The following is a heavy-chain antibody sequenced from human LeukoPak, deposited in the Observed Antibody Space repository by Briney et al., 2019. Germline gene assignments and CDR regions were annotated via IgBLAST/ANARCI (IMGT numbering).Heavy chain of an antibody. CDR2: ISSSGST. D-gene: IGHD3-10*01. J-gene: IGHJ6*04. CDR3: ARMTYYYGSGSYTPSMDV. Sequence: SQTLSLTCTVSGDSISSGDYYWSWIRQPAGKGLEWIGRISSSGSTNYNPSLKSRVTISVDTSKNQFSLKLSSVTAADTAVYYCARMTYYYGSGSYTPSMDVWGKGTTVTVSS. CDR1: GDSISSGDYY. V-gene: IGHV4-61*02.